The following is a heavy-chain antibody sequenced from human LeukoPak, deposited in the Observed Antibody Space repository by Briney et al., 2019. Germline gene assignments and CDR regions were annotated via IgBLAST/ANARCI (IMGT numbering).Heavy chain of an antibody. CDR1: GGSFSGYY. CDR3: ARGRKRVTMVRGVIPQASFDY. V-gene: IGHV4-34*01. D-gene: IGHD3-10*01. Sequence: PSETLSLTRAVYGGSFSGYYWSWIRQPPGKGLEWIGEINHSGSTNYNPSLKSRVTISVDTSKNQFSLKLSSVTAADTAVYYCARGRKRVTMVRGVIPQASFDYWGQGTLVTVSS. CDR2: INHSGST. J-gene: IGHJ4*02.